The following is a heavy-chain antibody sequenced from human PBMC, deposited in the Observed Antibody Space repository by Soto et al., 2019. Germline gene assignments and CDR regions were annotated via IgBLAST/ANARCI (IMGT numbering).Heavy chain of an antibody. V-gene: IGHV3-21*01. CDR3: VSDGLDYYDTDRMHFDN. Sequence: EVQLVESGGGPVRPGGSLKLSCAASGFNFITYSLSWVRQAPGKGLEWVASISSSAVYIDYADSVKGRFTISRDNANNSLYLQMHHMRAEDTETYYCVSDGLDYYDTDRMHFDNWGQGTLVTVSS. CDR2: ISSSAVYI. CDR1: GFNFITYS. J-gene: IGHJ4*02. D-gene: IGHD3-22*01.